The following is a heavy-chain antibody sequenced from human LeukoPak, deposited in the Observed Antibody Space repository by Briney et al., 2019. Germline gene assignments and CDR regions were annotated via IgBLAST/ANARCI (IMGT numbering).Heavy chain of an antibody. CDR1: GFTFSTYA. Sequence: SLRLSCAASGFTFSTYAMSWVSQAPEKGLEWVSAIIVSVGSTYYADSMKVRFTNSRENPKNTLYLQMNSLRAEDTAVYYCAKGPHFLLLYYFDYWGQGTLVTVSS. CDR2: IIVSVGST. J-gene: IGHJ4*02. CDR3: AKGPHFLLLYYFDY. D-gene: IGHD2/OR15-2a*01. V-gene: IGHV3-23*01.